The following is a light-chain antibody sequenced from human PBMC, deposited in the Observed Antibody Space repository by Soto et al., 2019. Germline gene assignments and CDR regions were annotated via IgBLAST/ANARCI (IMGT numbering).Light chain of an antibody. CDR3: QQYNNWPPGKYT. Sequence: EIMMTQSPATLSVSPGERATLSCRASQSVSSNLAWYQQKPGQAPRLLIYGSSTRATGIPAMFSGSGSGTEFTLTISSLQSEDFAVYYCQQYNNWPPGKYTFGQGTKLEIK. CDR2: GSS. CDR1: QSVSSN. V-gene: IGKV3-15*01. J-gene: IGKJ2*01.